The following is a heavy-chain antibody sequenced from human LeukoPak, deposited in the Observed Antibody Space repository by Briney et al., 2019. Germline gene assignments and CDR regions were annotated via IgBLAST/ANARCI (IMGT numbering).Heavy chain of an antibody. J-gene: IGHJ5*02. CDR3: ARMFRSSWYINWFDP. D-gene: IGHD6-13*01. CDR2: IYHSGST. Sequence: SETLSLTCAVSGGSISSSNWWSWVRQPPGKGLEWIGEIYHSGSTNYNPSLKSRVTISVDTSKNQFSLKLSSVTAADTAMYYCARMFRSSWYINWFDPWGQGTLVTVSS. CDR1: GGSISSSNW. V-gene: IGHV4-4*02.